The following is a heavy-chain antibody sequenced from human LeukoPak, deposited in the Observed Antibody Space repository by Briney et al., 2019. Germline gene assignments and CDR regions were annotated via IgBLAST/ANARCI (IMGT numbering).Heavy chain of an antibody. D-gene: IGHD3-10*01. V-gene: IGHV3-66*01. CDR3: ARGPYYNPSDAFDL. Sequence: GGSLRLSCAASGLTVSSNYMSWVRQAPGKGLEWVSVIYSGGSTYYADSVKGRFTISRDNSRNALYLQMNSLRAEDTAVYYCARGPYYNPSDAFDLWGQGTVVTVFS. J-gene: IGHJ3*01. CDR2: IYSGGST. CDR1: GLTVSSNY.